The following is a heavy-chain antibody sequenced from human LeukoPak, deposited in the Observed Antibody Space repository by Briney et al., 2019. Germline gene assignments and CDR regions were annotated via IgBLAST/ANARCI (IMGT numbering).Heavy chain of an antibody. Sequence: PSETLSLTCTVSGGSISSGDFYWSWIRQPPGEGLQRIGSIYSTGSTNYNPSLKSRVTISVDTSKNLFSLKLSSVTAADTAVYYCARDNYDYVWGRHRQRNPEYFQHWGQRTLVTVSS. V-gene: IGHV4-30-4*08. CDR1: GGSISSGDFY. CDR3: ARDNYDYVWGRHRQRNPEYFQH. D-gene: IGHD3-16*02. CDR2: IYSTGST. J-gene: IGHJ1*01.